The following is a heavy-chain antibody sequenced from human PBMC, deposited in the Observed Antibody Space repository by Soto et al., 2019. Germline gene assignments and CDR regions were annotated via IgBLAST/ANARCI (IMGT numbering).Heavy chain of an antibody. J-gene: IGHJ4*02. CDR1: GFTFSTSE. Sequence: VESGGEVQQPGGSLRLSCAASGFTFSTSEMSWVRQAPGKGLEWISHISSSGGTTYYADSVKGRFTISRDNANHSLFLQMNSLRVADTAVYYCARWEVVNGLDYWGQGTLVTVSS. V-gene: IGHV3-48*03. CDR3: ARWEVVNGLDY. CDR2: ISSSGGTT. D-gene: IGHD3-22*01.